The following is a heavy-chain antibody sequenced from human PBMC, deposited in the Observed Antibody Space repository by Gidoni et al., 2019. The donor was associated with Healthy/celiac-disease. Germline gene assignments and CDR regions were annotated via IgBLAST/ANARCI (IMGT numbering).Heavy chain of an antibody. CDR3: ARHDSSGWYGPFDY. D-gene: IGHD6-19*01. J-gene: IGHJ4*02. Sequence: QVQLVESGGGLVKPGGSLRLSWAASGFPSRDYYMSWIRQGPGKGLEWVSYISSSGSTIYYADSVKGRFTISRDNAKNSLYLQMNSLRAEDTAVYYCARHDSSGWYGPFDYWGQGTLVTVSS. CDR1: GFPSRDYY. V-gene: IGHV3-11*01. CDR2: ISSSGSTI.